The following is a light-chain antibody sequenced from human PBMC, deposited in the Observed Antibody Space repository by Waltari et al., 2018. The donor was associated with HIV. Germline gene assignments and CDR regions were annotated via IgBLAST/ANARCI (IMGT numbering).Light chain of an antibody. CDR2: GAS. CDR3: HQYNDWWT. Sequence: EIVITQSPATLSASPVARATVSCRASQSCSRNVAWYQQKPGQAPRLLIYGASTRATGIPARFSGSGSETEFTLTSSSLQSEDFAVYHCHQYNDWWTFGQGTKVEV. V-gene: IGKV3-15*01. CDR1: QSCSRN. J-gene: IGKJ1*01.